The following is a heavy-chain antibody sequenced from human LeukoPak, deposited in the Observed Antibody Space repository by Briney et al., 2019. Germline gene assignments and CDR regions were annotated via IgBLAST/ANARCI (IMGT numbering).Heavy chain of an antibody. Sequence: ASVKVSCKASGFTFTNYDINWVRQATGQGLEWMGWMNPNSGNTGYTQKFQGRVAMTRDNSITTAYMELSSLRSEDTAVYYCASLYYDILTGYYVAWFDPWGQGTLVTVSS. CDR3: ASLYYDILTGYYVAWFDP. D-gene: IGHD3-9*01. CDR2: MNPNSGNT. CDR1: GFTFTNYD. J-gene: IGHJ5*02. V-gene: IGHV1-8*01.